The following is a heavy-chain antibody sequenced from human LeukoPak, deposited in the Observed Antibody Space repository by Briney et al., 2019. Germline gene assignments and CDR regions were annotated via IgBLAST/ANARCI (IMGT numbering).Heavy chain of an antibody. CDR1: GGSISSYY. J-gene: IGHJ4*02. D-gene: IGHD5-24*01. Sequence: SETLSLTCTVSGGSISSYYWSWIRQPAGKGLEWIGRIHTSGSTNYNPSLKSRVTISVDTSKNQFSLKLSSVTAADTAVYYCARDRGGGYNSPPTYWGQGTLVIVSS. CDR2: IHTSGST. CDR3: ARDRGGGYNSPPTY. V-gene: IGHV4-4*07.